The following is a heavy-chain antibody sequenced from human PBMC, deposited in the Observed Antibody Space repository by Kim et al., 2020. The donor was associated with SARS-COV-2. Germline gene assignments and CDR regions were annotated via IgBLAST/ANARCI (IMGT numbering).Heavy chain of an antibody. CDR2: IIPIFGTA. D-gene: IGHD6-13*01. CDR3: AYSSSWYHYFDY. CDR1: GGTFSSYA. V-gene: IGHV1-69*13. J-gene: IGHJ4*02. Sequence: SVKVSCKASGGTFSSYAISWVRQAPGQGLEWMGGIIPIFGTANYAQKFQGRVTITADESTSTAYMELSSLRSEDTAVYYCAYSSSWYHYFDYWGQGTLVTVSS.